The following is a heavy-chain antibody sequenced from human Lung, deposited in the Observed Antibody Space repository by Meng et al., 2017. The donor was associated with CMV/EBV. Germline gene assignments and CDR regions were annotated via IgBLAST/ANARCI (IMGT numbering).Heavy chain of an antibody. J-gene: IGHJ5*02. V-gene: IGHV7-4-1*02. Sequence: LGQSGSELRTPAASVKVSCKDYGYTFSTYTTYCVRQAHGRGLEWMGCISTNTGTPTYTQGFTGRFVFSLTTSVSTAYLQISSLKAEDTAVYYCERGGNFDPWGQGTLVTVSS. CDR1: GYTFSTYT. D-gene: IGHD2/OR15-2a*01. CDR2: ISTNTGTP. CDR3: ERGGNFDP.